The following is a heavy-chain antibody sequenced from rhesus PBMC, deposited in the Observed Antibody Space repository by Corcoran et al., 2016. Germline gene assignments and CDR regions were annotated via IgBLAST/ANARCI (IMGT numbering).Heavy chain of an antibody. V-gene: IGHV4S9*01. CDR2: IYGNSAST. D-gene: IGHD3-9*01. CDR3: ARAPYYEDDYGYYYTDYYLDY. J-gene: IGHJ4*01. CDR1: GGSISDYYY. Sequence: GGGPGLVKPSETLSLTCAVSGGSISDYYYWNWIRQPPGKGLEWIGNIYGNSASTYYNPSLKSRVTISKDTSTNQFFLKLSAVTAADTAVYYCARAPYYEDDYGYYYTDYYLDYWGQGVLVTVSS.